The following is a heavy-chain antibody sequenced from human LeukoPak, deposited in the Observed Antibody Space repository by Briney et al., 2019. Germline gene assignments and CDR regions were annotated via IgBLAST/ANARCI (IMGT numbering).Heavy chain of an antibody. CDR3: ARSAVYCSSTSCYLPWVVGFYFDY. CDR1: GFTFSSYE. D-gene: IGHD2-2*01. J-gene: IGHJ4*02. Sequence: PGGSLRLSCAASGFTFSSYEMNWVRQAPGKGLEWVTYISSSGSTIYYADSVKGRFTISRDNAKNSLYLQMNSLRAEDTAVYYCARSAVYCSSTSCYLPWVVGFYFDYWGQGTLVTVSS. V-gene: IGHV3-48*03. CDR2: ISSSGSTI.